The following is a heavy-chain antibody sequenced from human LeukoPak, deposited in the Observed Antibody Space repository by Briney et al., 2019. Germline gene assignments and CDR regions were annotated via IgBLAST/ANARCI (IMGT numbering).Heavy chain of an antibody. Sequence: SVKVSCKASGYTFTSYAMNWVRQAPGQGLEWMGGIIPIFGTANYAQKFQGRVTITADESTSTAYMELSSLRSEDTAVYYCASWAYGSGLSYWGQGTLVTVSS. CDR1: GYTFTSYA. CDR2: IIPIFGTA. V-gene: IGHV1-69*13. J-gene: IGHJ4*02. CDR3: ASWAYGSGLSY. D-gene: IGHD3-10*01.